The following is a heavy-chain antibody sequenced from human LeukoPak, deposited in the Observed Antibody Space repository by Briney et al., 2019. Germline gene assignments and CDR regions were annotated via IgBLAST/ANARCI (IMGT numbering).Heavy chain of an antibody. V-gene: IGHV3-49*03. Sequence: GGSLRLSCTASGFTFGDYAMSSFRQAPEKGLEWVGVIRSKAYGGTTEYAASVKGRFTISRDDSKSIAYLQMNSLKTEDTAVYYCTRDHYYGSGSYMDVWGKGTTVTVSS. CDR3: TRDHYYGSGSYMDV. J-gene: IGHJ6*03. CDR1: GFTFGDYA. D-gene: IGHD3-10*01. CDR2: IRSKAYGGTT.